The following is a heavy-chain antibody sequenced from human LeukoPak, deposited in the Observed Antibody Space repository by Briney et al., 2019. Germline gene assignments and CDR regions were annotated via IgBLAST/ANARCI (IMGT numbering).Heavy chain of an antibody. CDR3: ARHLRWLQLPYYFDY. D-gene: IGHD5-24*01. V-gene: IGHV4-39*01. J-gene: IGHJ4*02. Sequence: SETLSLTCTVSGGSISSSSYYWGWIRQPPGKGLEWIGSIYYSGSTYYNPSLKSRVTISVDTSKNQFSLKLSSVTAADTAVYYCARHLRWLQLPYYFDYWGQGTLVTVSS. CDR1: GGSISSSSYY. CDR2: IYYSGST.